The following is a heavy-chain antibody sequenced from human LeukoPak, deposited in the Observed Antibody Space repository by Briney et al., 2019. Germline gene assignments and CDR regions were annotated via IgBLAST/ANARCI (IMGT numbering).Heavy chain of an antibody. CDR2: ISNSGTTI. D-gene: IGHD6-19*01. Sequence: PGGSLRLSCAASGLTLSIYEMKWVRQAPGKGLEWVSYISNSGTTIYYTDSVKGRFTISRDNAQNSLYLQMNSLRAEDTAVYYCARAVAGTPIDYWGQGTLVTVSS. V-gene: IGHV3-48*03. J-gene: IGHJ4*02. CDR3: ARAVAGTPIDY. CDR1: GLTLSIYE.